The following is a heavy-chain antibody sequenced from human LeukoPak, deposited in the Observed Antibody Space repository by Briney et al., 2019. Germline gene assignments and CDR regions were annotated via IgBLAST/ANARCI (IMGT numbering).Heavy chain of an antibody. CDR1: GFTFSSYW. D-gene: IGHD3-3*01. J-gene: IGHJ4*02. CDR3: ARDIRGIWSGYSSPLDY. CDR2: IKQDGSEK. Sequence: QPGGSLRLSCAAYGFTFSSYWMSWVRQAPGKGLEWVANIKQDGSEKYYVDFVKGRFAISRDNAKNSLYLQMNSLRAEDTAVYYCARDIRGIWSGYSSPLDYWGQGTLVTVSS. V-gene: IGHV3-7*01.